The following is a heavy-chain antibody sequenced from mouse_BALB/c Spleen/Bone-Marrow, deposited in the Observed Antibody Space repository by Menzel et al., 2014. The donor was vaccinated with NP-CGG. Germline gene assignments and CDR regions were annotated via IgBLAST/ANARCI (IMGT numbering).Heavy chain of an antibody. Sequence: QVQLQQPGPGLVAPSQSLSITCTASGFSLTNYCVHWVRQPPGKGLEWLGAIWAGGSTNYKSALMSRLSISKDNSKSQVFLKMNSLQTDDTAMYYCARDGATATLAYWGQGTLVTVSA. CDR1: GFSLTNYC. J-gene: IGHJ3*01. CDR3: ARDGATATLAY. CDR2: IWAGGST. D-gene: IGHD1-2*01. V-gene: IGHV2-9*02.